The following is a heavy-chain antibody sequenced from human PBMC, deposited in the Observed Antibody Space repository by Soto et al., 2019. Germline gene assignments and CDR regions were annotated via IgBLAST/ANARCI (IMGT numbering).Heavy chain of an antibody. D-gene: IGHD2-15*01. V-gene: IGHV3-48*01. Sequence: GGSLRLSCAASGFAFSTYSMNWVRQAPGKGLEWVSYITSSSSTIYYADSVKGRVTISRDNAKNSLYLHMNSLRAEDTAVYYCARGGVIAATHLDSWGQGTLVTVSS. CDR2: ITSSSSTI. CDR3: ARGGVIAATHLDS. CDR1: GFAFSTYS. J-gene: IGHJ4*02.